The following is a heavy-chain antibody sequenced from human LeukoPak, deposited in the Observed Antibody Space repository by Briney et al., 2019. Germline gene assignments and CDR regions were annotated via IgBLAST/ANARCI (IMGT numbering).Heavy chain of an antibody. V-gene: IGHV4-59*01. J-gene: IGHJ4*02. CDR1: GGSISSYY. D-gene: IGHD6-13*01. Sequence: SETLSPTCTVSGGSISSYYWSWIRQPPGKGLEWIGYIYYSGSTNYNPSLKSRVTISVDTSKNQFSLKLSSVTAADTAVYYCARGRVGSSWVNFDYWGQGTLVTVSS. CDR3: ARGRVGSSWVNFDY. CDR2: IYYSGST.